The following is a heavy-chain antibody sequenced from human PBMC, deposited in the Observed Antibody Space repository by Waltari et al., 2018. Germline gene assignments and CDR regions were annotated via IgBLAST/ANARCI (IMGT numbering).Heavy chain of an antibody. CDR3: ARGAGAHDYYYGMDV. CDR1: GGSISSSSYY. J-gene: IGHJ6*02. CDR2: IYYSGSS. V-gene: IGHV4-39*07. Sequence: QLQLQESGPGLVKPSETLSLTCTVSGGSISSSSYYWGWIRQPPGKGLEWIGSIYYSGSSYYNPSRKSRVTISVDTSKNQFSLKLSSVTAADTAVYYCARGAGAHDYYYGMDVWGQGTTVTVSS. D-gene: IGHD1-26*01.